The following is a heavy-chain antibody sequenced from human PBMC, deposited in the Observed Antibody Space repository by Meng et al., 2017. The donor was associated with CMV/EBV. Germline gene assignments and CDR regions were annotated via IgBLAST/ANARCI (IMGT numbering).Heavy chain of an antibody. D-gene: IGHD3-3*01. CDR2: INPSGGST. V-gene: IGHV1-46*01. CDR1: GYTFTSYY. Sequence: ASVKVSCKASGYTFTSYYMHWVRQAPGQGLEWMGIINPSGGSTSYAQKFQGRVTMTRDTSTSTVYMELSSLRSEDTAVYYCALFERDFWSGYLGAFDIWGQGTMVTVSS. J-gene: IGHJ3*02. CDR3: ALFERDFWSGYLGAFDI.